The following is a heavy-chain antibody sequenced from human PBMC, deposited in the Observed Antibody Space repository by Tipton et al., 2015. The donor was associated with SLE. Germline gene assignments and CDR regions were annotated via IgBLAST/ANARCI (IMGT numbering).Heavy chain of an antibody. CDR1: GYSFTSYW. CDR2: IYPGDSDT. CDR3: ARRQGSVNTNWFDP. J-gene: IGHJ5*02. Sequence: QLVQSGAEVKKPGESLKISCRGSGYSFTSYWIAWVRQMPGKGLEWVGIIYPGDSDTRYSPSFQGQVTISADRSTSTACLQWSSLKASDTAIYYCARRQGSVNTNWFDPWGQGTLVAVSS. V-gene: IGHV5-51*03. D-gene: IGHD4-11*01.